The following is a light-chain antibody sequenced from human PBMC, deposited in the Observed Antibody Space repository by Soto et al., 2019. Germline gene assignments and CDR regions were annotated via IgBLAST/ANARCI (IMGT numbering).Light chain of an antibody. CDR1: SSNIGAGYD. CDR3: QSYDSNLLV. J-gene: IGLJ2*01. V-gene: IGLV1-40*01. CDR2: GNS. Sequence: LTQPPSVSGAPGQRVTISCTGSSSNIGAGYDVHWYQQLPGTAPKLLIFGNSNRPSGVPDRFSGSKSRTSASLAITGLQAEDEADYYCQSYDSNLLVFGGGTKLTVL.